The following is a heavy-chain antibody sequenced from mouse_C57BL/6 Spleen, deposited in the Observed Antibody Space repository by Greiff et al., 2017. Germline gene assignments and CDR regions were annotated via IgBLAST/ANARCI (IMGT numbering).Heavy chain of an antibody. Sequence: VNVVESGPGLVAPSQSLSITCTVSGFSLTSYGVHWVRQPPGKGLEWLVVIWSDGSTTYNSALKSRLSISKDNSKSQVFLKMNSLQTDDTAMYYCASPGGDSNYGVFAYWGQGTLVTVSA. CDR3: ASPGGDSNYGVFAY. J-gene: IGHJ3*01. CDR2: IWSDGST. D-gene: IGHD2-5*01. CDR1: GFSLTSYG. V-gene: IGHV2-6*03.